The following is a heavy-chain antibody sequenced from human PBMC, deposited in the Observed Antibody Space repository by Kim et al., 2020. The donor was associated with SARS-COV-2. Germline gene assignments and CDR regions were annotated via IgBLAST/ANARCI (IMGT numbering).Heavy chain of an antibody. CDR1: GYTFTSYD. Sequence: ASVKVSCKASGYTFTSYDINWVRQATGQGLEWMGWMNPNSGNTGYAQKFQGRVTMTRNTSISTAYMELSSLRSEDTAVYYCARGRPRYSNYGYYYYGMDVWGQGTTVTVSS. V-gene: IGHV1-8*01. CDR2: MNPNSGNT. D-gene: IGHD4-4*01. J-gene: IGHJ6*02. CDR3: ARGRPRYSNYGYYYYGMDV.